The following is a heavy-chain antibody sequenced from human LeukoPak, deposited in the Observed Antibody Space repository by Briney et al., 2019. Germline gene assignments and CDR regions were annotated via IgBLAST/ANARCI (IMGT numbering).Heavy chain of an antibody. J-gene: IGHJ6*02. V-gene: IGHV4-34*01. CDR3: ARVGPYYYYGMDV. CDR2: TYHSGST. CDR1: GGSFSGYY. Sequence: PSETLSLTCAVYGGSFSGYYWSWIRRPPGKGLEWIGETYHSGSTNYNPSLKSRVTISVDKSKNQFSLKLSSVTAADTAVYYCARVGPYYYYGMDVWGQGTTVTVSS.